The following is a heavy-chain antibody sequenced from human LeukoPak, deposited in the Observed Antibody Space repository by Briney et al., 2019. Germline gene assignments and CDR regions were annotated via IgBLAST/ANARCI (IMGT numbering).Heavy chain of an antibody. J-gene: IGHJ4*02. Sequence: TSETLSLTCAVSGYSIRSGDYWGWIRQSPGKGLEWFGSIYHSGSTHYNPSLKSRVTISVDTSKNQFSLMLSSVTAADTAVYYCARNRSVTTTPGFDHWGQGTLVTVSS. V-gene: IGHV4-38-2*01. CDR2: IYHSGST. D-gene: IGHD4-17*01. CDR1: GYSIRSGDY. CDR3: ARNRSVTTTPGFDH.